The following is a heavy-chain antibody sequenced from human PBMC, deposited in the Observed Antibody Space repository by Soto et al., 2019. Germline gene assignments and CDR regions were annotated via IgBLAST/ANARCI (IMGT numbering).Heavy chain of an antibody. CDR2: IWYDGSNK. CDR3: ARDGDYGGDAFDI. CDR1: GFTFSSYG. J-gene: IGHJ3*02. Sequence: PGGSLRLSCAASGFTFSSYGMHWVRQAPGKGLEWVAVIWYDGSNKYYADSVKGRFTISRDNSKNTLYLQMNSLRAEDTAVYYCARDGDYGGDAFDIWGQGTMVTVSS. D-gene: IGHD4-17*01. V-gene: IGHV3-33*01.